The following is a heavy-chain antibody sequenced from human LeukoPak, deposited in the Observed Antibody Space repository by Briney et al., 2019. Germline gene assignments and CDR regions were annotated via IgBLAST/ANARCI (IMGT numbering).Heavy chain of an antibody. J-gene: IGHJ3*02. CDR3: AREQSIAARLDAFDI. CDR2: VTWNSDNI. Sequence: SLRLSCAASGFTFEDYAMHWVRQAAGKGLEWVAGVTWNSDNIDYAESVRGRFTISRDNAKNTLYLQMNSLRAEDTAVYYCAREQSIAARLDAFDIWGQGTMVTVSS. V-gene: IGHV3-9*01. D-gene: IGHD6-6*01. CDR1: GFTFEDYA.